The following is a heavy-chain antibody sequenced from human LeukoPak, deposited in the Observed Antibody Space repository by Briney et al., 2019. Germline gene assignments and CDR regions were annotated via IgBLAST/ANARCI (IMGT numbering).Heavy chain of an antibody. CDR3: AKDSYSSGWYRFD. J-gene: IGHJ4*02. V-gene: IGHV3-7*03. CDR1: GFTFRNYW. D-gene: IGHD6-19*01. Sequence: PGGSLRLSCAASGFTFRNYWMGWVRQAPGKGLEWVANTKPDGSAEYYADSVRGRFTTSRDNANNFLYLQMNSLRAEDTAVYYCAKDSYSSGWYRFDWGQGTLVTVSS. CDR2: TKPDGSAE.